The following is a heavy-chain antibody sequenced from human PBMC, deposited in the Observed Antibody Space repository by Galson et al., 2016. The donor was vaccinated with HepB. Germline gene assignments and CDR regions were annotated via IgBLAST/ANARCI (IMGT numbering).Heavy chain of an antibody. CDR1: GFTFGSYS. D-gene: IGHD3-3*01. J-gene: IGHJ4*02. CDR2: ISSGSHTI. CDR3: AREAWSGSSLEAFFDY. Sequence: SLRLSCAASGFTFGSYSMNWVRQAPGKGLEWLSYISSGSHTIYYADSVKGRFTISKDNAKNSLYLQMNSLRDEDTAVYYCAREAWSGSSLEAFFDYWGQGALVTVSS. V-gene: IGHV3-48*02.